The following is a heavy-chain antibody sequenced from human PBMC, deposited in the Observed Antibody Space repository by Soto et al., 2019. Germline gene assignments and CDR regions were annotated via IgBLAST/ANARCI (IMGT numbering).Heavy chain of an antibody. D-gene: IGHD3-3*01. Sequence: SLRLSCAASGFTFSDEGMHWVRQAPGKGLEWVSVIAHDGSSYYYADSVKGRFVVSRDNSKNTLYLQMNSLRPEDTAVYYCVKALSCTIFGVVILDYWGQGTRVTVSS. V-gene: IGHV3-30*18. CDR2: IAHDGSSY. J-gene: IGHJ4*02. CDR1: GFTFSDEG. CDR3: VKALSCTIFGVVILDY.